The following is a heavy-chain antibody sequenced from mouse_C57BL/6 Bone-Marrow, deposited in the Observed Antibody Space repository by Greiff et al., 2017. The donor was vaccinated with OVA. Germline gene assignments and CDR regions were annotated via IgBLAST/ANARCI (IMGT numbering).Heavy chain of an antibody. CDR2: IHPNRGST. D-gene: IGHD4-1*01. J-gene: IGHJ2*01. CDR3: ASRLLGNYVDY. CDR1: GYTFTSYW. Sequence: VQLQQPGAELVKPGASVKLSCKASGYTFTSYWMHWVKQRPGQGLEWIGMIHPNRGSTNYNEKFKSKATLTVDKSSSTAYMQLSSLTSEDSAVYYCASRLLGNYVDYWGQGTTRTVSS. V-gene: IGHV1-64*01.